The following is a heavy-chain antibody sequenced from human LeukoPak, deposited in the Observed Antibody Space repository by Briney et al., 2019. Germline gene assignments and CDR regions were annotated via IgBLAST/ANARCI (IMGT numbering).Heavy chain of an antibody. CDR1: GFTVSSNY. Sequence: PGGSLRLSCAASGFTVSSNYMSWVRQASGKGLEWVSVIYAGGNTYYADSVKGRFTISRDKSKNTLYLQMNSLRDEDTAVYYCAKDSGWILFDDWGQGTLVTVSS. CDR3: AKDSGWILFDD. D-gene: IGHD2-2*03. CDR2: IYAGGNT. V-gene: IGHV3-53*01. J-gene: IGHJ4*02.